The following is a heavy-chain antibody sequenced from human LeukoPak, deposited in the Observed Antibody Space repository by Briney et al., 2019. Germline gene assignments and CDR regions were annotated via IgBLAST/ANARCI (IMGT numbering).Heavy chain of an antibody. CDR2: ISAYNGNT. CDR1: GYTFSSYG. CDR3: ARDHGHKSVDY. Sequence: ASVKVSCKASGYTFSSYGISWLRQAPGQGLEWMGWISAYNGNTNYAQKFQGRVTMTTDTSTSTLYMEVWSLRSDDTAVYYCARDHGHKSVDYWGQGTLVTVSS. D-gene: IGHD2-21*01. V-gene: IGHV1-18*01. J-gene: IGHJ4*02.